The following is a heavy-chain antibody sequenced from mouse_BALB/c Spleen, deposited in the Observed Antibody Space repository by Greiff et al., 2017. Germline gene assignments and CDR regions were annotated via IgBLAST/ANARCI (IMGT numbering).Heavy chain of an antibody. CDR1: GFTFSDYY. CDR2: ISDGGSYT. D-gene: IGHD2-4*01. CDR3: ARLYYDYDGDAMDY. J-gene: IGHJ4*01. Sequence: EVKLVESGGGLVKPGGSLKLSCAASGFTFSDYYMYWVRQTPEKRLEWVATISDGGSYTYYPDSVKGRFTISRDNAKNNLYLQMSSLKSEDTAMYYCARLYYDYDGDAMDYWGQGTSVTVSS. V-gene: IGHV5-4*02.